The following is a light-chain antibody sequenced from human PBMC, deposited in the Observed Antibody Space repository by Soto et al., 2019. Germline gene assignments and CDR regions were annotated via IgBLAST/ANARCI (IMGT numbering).Light chain of an antibody. CDR1: QSVSSC. J-gene: IGKJ1*01. Sequence: IQMTQSPSTLSSSVGDTVTVTCRASQSVSSCLAWSQQKPGNAPKLLLYDAPSLERGVPTRFSGRGSWTEFTPTNRSLPPDDFATYYCQQYNSYSFGQGTKVDIK. V-gene: IGKV1-5*01. CDR3: QQYNSYS. CDR2: DAP.